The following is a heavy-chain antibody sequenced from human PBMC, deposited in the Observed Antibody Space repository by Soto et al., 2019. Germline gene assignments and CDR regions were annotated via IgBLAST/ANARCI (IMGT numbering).Heavy chain of an antibody. CDR1: GFTFSSYG. J-gene: IGHJ4*02. CDR2: ISYDGSNK. Sequence: GGSLRLSCAASGFTFSSYGMHWVRQAPGKGLEWVAVISYDGSNKYYADSVKGRFTTSRDNSKNTLYLQMNSLRAEDTAVYYCAKDVVAVAGPFDYWGQGTLVTVSS. V-gene: IGHV3-30*18. CDR3: AKDVVAVAGPFDY. D-gene: IGHD6-19*01.